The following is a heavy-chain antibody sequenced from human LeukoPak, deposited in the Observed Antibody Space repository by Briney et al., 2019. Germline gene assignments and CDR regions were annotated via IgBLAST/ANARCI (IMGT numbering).Heavy chain of an antibody. CDR3: ARVAYSGYEHF. CDR1: GGSFSGHY. J-gene: IGHJ4*02. CDR2: INDGGIP. Sequence: SETLSLTCAVYGGSFSGHYWSWIRQPPGKGLEWIGEINDGGIPNCNPSLKSRVTISVDTSKNQFSLRVNSVTAADTAVYYCARVAYSGYEHFWGRGTLVTVSS. D-gene: IGHD5-12*01. V-gene: IGHV4-34*01.